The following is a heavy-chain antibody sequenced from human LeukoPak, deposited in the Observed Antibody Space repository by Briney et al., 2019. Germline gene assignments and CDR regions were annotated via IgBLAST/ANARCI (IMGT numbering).Heavy chain of an antibody. CDR3: AELGITMIGGV. D-gene: IGHD3-10*02. V-gene: IGHV3-30*04. Sequence: GGSLRLSCAASGFTFSNYAMHWVRQAPGKGLEWVAVISYDGSNKYYADSVKGRFTISRDNSKNTLYLQMNSLRAEDTAVYYCAELGITMIGGVWGKGTTVTISS. J-gene: IGHJ6*04. CDR1: GFTFSNYA. CDR2: ISYDGSNK.